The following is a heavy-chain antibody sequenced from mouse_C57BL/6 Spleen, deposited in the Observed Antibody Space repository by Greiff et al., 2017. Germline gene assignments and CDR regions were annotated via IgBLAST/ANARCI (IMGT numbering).Heavy chain of an antibody. CDR3: ARFITTVVASWGDY. CDR2: IYPRSGNT. V-gene: IGHV1-81*01. CDR1: GYTFTSYG. Sequence: VQRVESGAELARPGASVKLSCKASGYTFTSYGISWVKQRTGQGLEWIGEIYPRSGNTYYNEKFKGKATLTADKSSSTAYMELRSLTSEDSAVYFCARFITTVVASWGDYWGQGTTLTVSS. J-gene: IGHJ2*01. D-gene: IGHD1-1*01.